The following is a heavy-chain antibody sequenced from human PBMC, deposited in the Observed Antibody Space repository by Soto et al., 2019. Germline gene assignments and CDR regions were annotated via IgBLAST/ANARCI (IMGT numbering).Heavy chain of an antibody. J-gene: IGHJ4*02. CDR2: FRAGGDDGTT. CDR3: AKKVNSGSGSQYFDY. V-gene: IGHV3-23*01. D-gene: IGHD3-10*01. Sequence: GGSLRLSCVGSGFTFSSYSMSWVRQAPGEGLEWVSGFRAGGDDGTTYYADSVKGRFTISRDNSKNTLFLQMNSLRAEDTAIYYCAKKVNSGSGSQYFDYFGQGALVTVSS. CDR1: GFTFSSYS.